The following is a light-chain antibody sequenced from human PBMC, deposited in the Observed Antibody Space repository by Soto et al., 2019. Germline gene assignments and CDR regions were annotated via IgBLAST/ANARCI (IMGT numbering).Light chain of an antibody. Sequence: DIQMTQSPSSLSASVGDRVTISCQASQDVTKYVKWYQQKPGKAPKLLIYTASNLEAGVPSRFSGSGSGTHFTFTINILKTEDIATYYCQQYLSLLTFGGGTKVAIK. V-gene: IGKV1-33*01. CDR2: TAS. CDR3: QQYLSLLT. J-gene: IGKJ4*01. CDR1: QDVTKY.